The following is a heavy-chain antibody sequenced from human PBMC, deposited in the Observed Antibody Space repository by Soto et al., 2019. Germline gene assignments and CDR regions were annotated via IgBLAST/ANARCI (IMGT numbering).Heavy chain of an antibody. CDR1: GFRFSDHY. CDR2: ISGGGTTM. D-gene: IGHD3-10*01. Sequence: WGSLRLSCAASGFRFSDHYMTWIRQAPGKGLEWVSKISGGGTTMYYADSVKGRFTVSRDNAKNSLYLQMNSLRAEDTAVYYCAGDPYYYGSAFWGQGALVTVSS. CDR3: AGDPYYYGSAF. V-gene: IGHV3-11*01. J-gene: IGHJ4*02.